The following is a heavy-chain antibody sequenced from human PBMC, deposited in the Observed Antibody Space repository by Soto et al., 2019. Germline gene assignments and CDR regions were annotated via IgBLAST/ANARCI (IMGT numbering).Heavy chain of an antibody. CDR2: ISDDGDST. CDR1: GFSFSDNA. V-gene: IGHV3-23*01. Sequence: GFLRISCGASGFSFSDNAMAWVRQAPGKGLEWVSSISDDGDSTYYADSVKGRFAVSRDNSKNTLFLQMNSLGAEDTAVYYCAKSLSTAVNYGLDVWGQGTSVTVSS. J-gene: IGHJ6*01. D-gene: IGHD2-2*01. CDR3: AKSLSTAVNYGLDV.